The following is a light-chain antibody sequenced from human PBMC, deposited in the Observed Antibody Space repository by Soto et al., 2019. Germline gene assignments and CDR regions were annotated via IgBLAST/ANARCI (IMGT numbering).Light chain of an antibody. J-gene: IGLJ1*01. V-gene: IGLV2-14*01. CDR1: SSDVGGYNY. Sequence: QSALTQPASVSGSPGQSITISCTGTSSDVGGYNYVSWYQRHPGKAPKLMIYEVSNRPSGVSNRFSGSKSGNTASLTISGLQAEDEADYYCRSYTSSSTLPYVFGTGTKVTVL. CDR3: RSYTSSSTLPYV. CDR2: EVS.